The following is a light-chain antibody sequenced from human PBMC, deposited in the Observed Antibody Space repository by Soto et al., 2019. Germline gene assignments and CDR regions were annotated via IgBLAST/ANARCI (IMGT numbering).Light chain of an antibody. Sequence: EIVLTQSPGTLSLSPGERATLSCRTSQSVDSGYLAWYQQKPGQAPRLLIYATSSRATGIPDRFSGGGSGADFTPTIIRLEPDDFAVDYCYRFGSSLYPFGQGTKREFK. V-gene: IGKV3-20*01. CDR2: ATS. CDR1: QSVDSGY. J-gene: IGKJ2*01. CDR3: YRFGSSLYP.